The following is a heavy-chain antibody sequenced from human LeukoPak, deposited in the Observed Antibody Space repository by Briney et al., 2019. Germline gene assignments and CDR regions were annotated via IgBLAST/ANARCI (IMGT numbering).Heavy chain of an antibody. D-gene: IGHD2-2*02. CDR1: GFTFSSYS. CDR2: ISSSSSTI. Sequence: GGSLRLSCAASGFTFSSYSMNWVRQAPGKGPEWVSYISSSSSTIYYADSVKGRFTISRDNAKNSLYLQMNSLRAEDTAVYYCARETEDIVVVPAAIKWGNWFDPWGQGTLVTVSS. J-gene: IGHJ5*02. V-gene: IGHV3-48*04. CDR3: ARETEDIVVVPAAIKWGNWFDP.